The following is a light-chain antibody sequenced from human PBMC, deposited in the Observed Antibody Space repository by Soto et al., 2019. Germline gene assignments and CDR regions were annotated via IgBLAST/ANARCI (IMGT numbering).Light chain of an antibody. Sequence: ELVLTESPGTLSLSPGERAALSCRASQSVSSNHLAWYQQRPGQAPRLLIYGASSRATGIPDRFSCSGSGTDFTLTSSRLEPDDFAVYYGQQYVSSPLTFGGGTKVESK. J-gene: IGKJ4*01. CDR1: QSVSSNH. V-gene: IGKV3-20*01. CDR2: GAS. CDR3: QQYVSSPLT.